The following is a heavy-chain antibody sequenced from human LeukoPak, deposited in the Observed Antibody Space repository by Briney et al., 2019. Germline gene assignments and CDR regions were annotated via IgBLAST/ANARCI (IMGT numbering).Heavy chain of an antibody. CDR3: ARDRVTFGGVTHFDY. V-gene: IGHV4-31*03. CDR1: GGSISSGGYY. J-gene: IGHJ4*02. CDR2: IYYSGST. Sequence: SQTLSLTCTVSGGSISSGGYYWSWIRQHPGKGLEWIGYIYYSGSTYYNPSLKSRVTISVDTPKNQFSLKLSSVTAADTAVYYCARDRVTFGGVTHFDYWGQGTLVTVSS. D-gene: IGHD3-16*01.